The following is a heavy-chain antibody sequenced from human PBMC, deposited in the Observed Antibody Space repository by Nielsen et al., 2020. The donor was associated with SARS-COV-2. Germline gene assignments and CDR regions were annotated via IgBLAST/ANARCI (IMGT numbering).Heavy chain of an antibody. CDR3: AKTYCSTTNCPTGY. J-gene: IGHJ4*02. V-gene: IGHV3-23*01. CDR1: GFTFSSYA. D-gene: IGHD2-2*01. CDR2: ITGSGGTT. Sequence: GGSLRLSCAASGFTFSSYAMSWVRQAPGKGLEWVSVITGSGGTTYYADSVKGRFTISRDNSKNTLYLQMNSLRAEDTAVYYSAKTYCSTTNCPTGYWGQGTLVTVSS.